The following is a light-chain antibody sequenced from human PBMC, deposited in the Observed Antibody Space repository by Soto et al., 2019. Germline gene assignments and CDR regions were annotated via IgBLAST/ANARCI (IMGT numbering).Light chain of an antibody. J-gene: IGKJ1*01. V-gene: IGKV4-1*01. CDR2: WAS. CDR1: QSVLHCSTNKNH. Sequence: IVVTKSPDSLAVSLGERATINCKSSQSVLHCSTNKNHLSWFQQKPVQPPHVLIYWASTRATWVPGRFSGSGAGTSFTLTIISMPAEDVEVYYCQHHYDAPWAFGQGTNVEIK. CDR3: QHHYDAPWA.